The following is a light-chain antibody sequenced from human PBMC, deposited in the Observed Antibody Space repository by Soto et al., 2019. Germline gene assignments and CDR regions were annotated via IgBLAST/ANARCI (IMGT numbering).Light chain of an antibody. CDR2: GAF. CDR3: QQYNDWPLT. J-gene: IGKJ1*01. CDR1: QSVSSN. Sequence: EIVLTQSPVTLSVSPGERVTLSCRASQSVSSNLAWYQQKPGQAPSLLIYGAFTRATGIPARFSVTGSGTEFTLTISSLQSEDFALYYCQQYNDWPLTFGQGTKVDI. V-gene: IGKV3-15*01.